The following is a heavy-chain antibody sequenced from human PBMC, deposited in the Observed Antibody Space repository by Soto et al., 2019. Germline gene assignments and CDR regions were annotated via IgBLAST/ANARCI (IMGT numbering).Heavy chain of an antibody. V-gene: IGHV1-2*02. D-gene: IGHD2-2*02. CDR3: ARRGYTYGFDH. CDR2: ITPNSGNT. CDR1: GYSFTAQF. Sequence: GASVKVSCKASGYSFTAQFIHWVRQAPGQGLEWMGWITPNSGNTHLAQKFQGRVSLTRDTSVSTAYMELSSLTSDDTAVYYCARRGYTYGFDHWGQGTLVT. J-gene: IGHJ4*02.